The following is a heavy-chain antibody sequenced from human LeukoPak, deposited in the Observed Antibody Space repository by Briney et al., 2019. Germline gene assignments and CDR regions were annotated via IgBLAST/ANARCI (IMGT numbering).Heavy chain of an antibody. CDR1: GGSISSYY. V-gene: IGHV4-59*01. J-gene: IGHJ4*02. Sequence: NTSETLSLTCTVSGGSISSYYWSWIRQPPGKGLEWIGYIYYSGSTNYNPSLKSRVTISVDTSKNQFSLKLSSVTAADTAVYYCARAKYSSSWYGWFDCWGQGTLVTVSS. CDR3: ARAKYSSSWYGWFDC. D-gene: IGHD6-13*01. CDR2: IYYSGST.